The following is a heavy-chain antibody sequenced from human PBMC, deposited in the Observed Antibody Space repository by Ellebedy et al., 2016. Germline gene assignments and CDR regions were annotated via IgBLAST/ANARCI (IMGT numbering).Heavy chain of an antibody. V-gene: IGHV1-3*01. J-gene: IGHJ4*02. Sequence: GESLKISCKGSGYSFTSYWIGWVRQAPGQRLEWMGWINAGNGNTKYSQKFQGRVTITRDTSASTAHMELSSLRSEDTAVYYCARASPGVYGSGSYYPDYWGQGTLVTVSS. CDR2: INAGNGNT. CDR3: ARASPGVYGSGSYYPDY. CDR1: GYSFTSYW. D-gene: IGHD3-10*01.